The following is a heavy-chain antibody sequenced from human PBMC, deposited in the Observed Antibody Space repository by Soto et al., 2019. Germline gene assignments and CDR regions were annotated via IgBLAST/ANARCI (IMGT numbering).Heavy chain of an antibody. CDR2: ISSSSSTI. J-gene: IGHJ4*02. CDR3: ARDPPSGGYFDLGPFDY. V-gene: IGHV3-48*02. CDR1: GFTFSSYS. Sequence: GGSLRLSCAASGFTFSSYSMNWVRQAPGKGLEWVSYISSSSSTIYYADSVKGRFTISRDNAKNSLYLQMNSLRDEDTAVYYCARDPPSGGYFDLGPFDYWGQGTLVTVSS. D-gene: IGHD3-9*01.